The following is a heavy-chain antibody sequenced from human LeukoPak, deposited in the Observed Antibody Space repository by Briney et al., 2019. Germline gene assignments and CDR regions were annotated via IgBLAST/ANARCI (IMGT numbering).Heavy chain of an antibody. Sequence: SETLSLTCAVYGGSFSGHYWSWIRQPPGKGLEWIGYIYYSGSTNYNPSLKSRVTISVDTSKNQFSLKLSSVTAADTAVYYCASGYSYGFDYWGQGTLVTVSS. J-gene: IGHJ4*02. D-gene: IGHD5-18*01. CDR2: IYYSGST. CDR3: ASGYSYGFDY. CDR1: GGSFSGHY. V-gene: IGHV4-59*11.